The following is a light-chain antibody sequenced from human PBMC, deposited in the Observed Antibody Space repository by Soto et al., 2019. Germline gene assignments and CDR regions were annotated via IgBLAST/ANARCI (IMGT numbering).Light chain of an antibody. J-gene: IGKJ3*01. CDR3: QQHGSSGIT. CDR1: QSVSSNS. V-gene: IGKV3-20*01. Sequence: EIVLTQSPATLSLSPGESATLSCRTSQSVSSNSLAWHQQKPGQAPRLLMYAASSRAAGIPDRFSGSGSGTDFTLTISRLEPEDFAVYYSQQHGSSGITLGPGTQVDI. CDR2: AAS.